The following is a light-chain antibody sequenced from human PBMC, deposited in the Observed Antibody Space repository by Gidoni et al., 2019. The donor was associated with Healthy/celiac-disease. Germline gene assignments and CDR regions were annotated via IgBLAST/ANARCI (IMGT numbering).Light chain of an antibody. Sequence: DIQMTQSPSTLSASVGDRGTITCRASQSISIWLAWYQQKPGKAPKLRLYKASSLERGVPSRFSGSGSGTEFTLTISSLQPDDFATYYCQQYNSYRTCGQGTKVEIK. CDR1: QSISIW. CDR3: QQYNSYRT. J-gene: IGKJ1*01. V-gene: IGKV1-5*03. CDR2: KAS.